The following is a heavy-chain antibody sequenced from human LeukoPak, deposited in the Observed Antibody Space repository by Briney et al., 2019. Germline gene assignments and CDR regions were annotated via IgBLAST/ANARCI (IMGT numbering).Heavy chain of an antibody. CDR1: GYTFTVYD. Sequence: ASVKVSCKASGYTFTVYDIHWVRQAPGQGLEWMGRINPNSGGTKYAQKFQGRVTMTRDTSITTAYMELSRLRSDDTAVYYCARDDASVWVPPFYYFDYWGQGTLVTVSS. D-gene: IGHD1-26*01. V-gene: IGHV1-2*06. CDR2: INPNSGGT. J-gene: IGHJ4*02. CDR3: ARDDASVWVPPFYYFDY.